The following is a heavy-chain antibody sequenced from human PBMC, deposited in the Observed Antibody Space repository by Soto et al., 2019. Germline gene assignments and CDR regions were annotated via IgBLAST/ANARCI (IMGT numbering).Heavy chain of an antibody. CDR3: ARAVSADHYDFWTPYYYYYGTDG. Sequence: ASVKVSCKASGYTFTSYYMHWVRQAPGQGLEWMGIINPSGGSTSYAQKFQGRVTMTRDTSTSTVYMELSSLRSEDTAVYYCARAVSADHYDFWTPYYYYYGTDGWGQGTTVTVSS. J-gene: IGHJ6*02. CDR2: INPSGGST. D-gene: IGHD3-3*01. V-gene: IGHV1-46*01. CDR1: GYTFTSYY.